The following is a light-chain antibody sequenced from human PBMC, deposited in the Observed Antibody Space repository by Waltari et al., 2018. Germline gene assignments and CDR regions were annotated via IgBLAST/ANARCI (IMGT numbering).Light chain of an antibody. CDR1: QSLLHSSGFND. CDR2: WGS. CDR3: MQALQTPWT. V-gene: IGKV2-28*01. Sequence: DFVMTQSPLSLPVAPGEPASISCRSSQSLLHSSGFNDLDWYLQKPGQSPQLLIYWGSHRASGVPDRFSGSGSGTDFTLKISRVEAEDVGVYYCMQALQTPWTFGQGTKVEIK. J-gene: IGKJ1*01.